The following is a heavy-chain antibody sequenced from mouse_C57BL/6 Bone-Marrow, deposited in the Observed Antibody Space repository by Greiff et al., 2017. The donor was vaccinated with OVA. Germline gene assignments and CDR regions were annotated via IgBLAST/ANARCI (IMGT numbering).Heavy chain of an antibody. CDR1: GFNIKDDY. V-gene: IGHV14-4*01. J-gene: IGHJ4*01. CDR3: TTELRQGVDYAMDY. D-gene: IGHD2-4*01. Sequence: VQLQQSGAELVRPGASVKLSCTASGFNIKDDYMHWVKQRPEQGLEWIGWIDPENGDTEYASKFQGKATITADTSSNTAYLQLSSLTSEDTADYYCTTELRQGVDYAMDYWGKGTSVTVSS. CDR2: IDPENGDT.